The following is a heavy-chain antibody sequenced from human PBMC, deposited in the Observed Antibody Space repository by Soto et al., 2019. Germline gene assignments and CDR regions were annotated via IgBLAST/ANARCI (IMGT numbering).Heavy chain of an antibody. J-gene: IGHJ6*02. CDR1: EFTFSSYA. CDR2: ISGSGGST. Sequence: EVQLLESGGGLVQPGGSLRLSCAASEFTFSSYAMSWVRQSSGKGLEWVSGISGSGGSTYYAASVKGRFTISRDNSKNLLYLQMNSMRAEDTAGYYCATPSPGALYYYGMVVWGQGTTVTVSS. CDR3: ATPSPGALYYYGMVV. V-gene: IGHV3-23*01.